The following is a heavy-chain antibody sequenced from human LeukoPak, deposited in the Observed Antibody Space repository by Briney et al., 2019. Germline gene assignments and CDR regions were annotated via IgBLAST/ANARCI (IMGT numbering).Heavy chain of an antibody. V-gene: IGHV3-21*01. Sequence: GGSLRLSCAASGFTFSSYSMNWVRQAPGKGLEWVSSISSSSSYIYYADSVKGRFTISRDNAKNSLYLQMNSLRAEDTAVYYCANLVVPAAVHFDYWGQGTLVTVSS. J-gene: IGHJ4*02. CDR2: ISSSSSYI. CDR3: ANLVVPAAVHFDY. D-gene: IGHD2-2*01. CDR1: GFTFSSYS.